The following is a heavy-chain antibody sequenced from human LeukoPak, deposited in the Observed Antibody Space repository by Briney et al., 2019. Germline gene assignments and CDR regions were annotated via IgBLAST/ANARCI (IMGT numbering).Heavy chain of an antibody. CDR1: GFTFSSYW. J-gene: IGHJ4*02. CDR2: IKQDGSEK. Sequence: PGGSLRLSCAASGFTFSSYWMSWVRQAPGKGLEWVANIKQDGSEKYYVDSVKGRFTISRDNAKNSLYLQMNSLRAEDTAVYYCARGGGYCSSTSCSSPLGYWGQGTLVTASS. D-gene: IGHD2-2*01. CDR3: ARGGGYCSSTSCSSPLGY. V-gene: IGHV3-7*01.